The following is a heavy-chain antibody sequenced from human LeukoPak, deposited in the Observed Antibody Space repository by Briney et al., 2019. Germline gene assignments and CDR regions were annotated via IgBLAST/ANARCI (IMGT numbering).Heavy chain of an antibody. CDR2: IYYSENT. D-gene: IGHD6-19*01. Sequence: SETLSLICTVSGGSISSYYWSWIRQPPGKGLEWIGYIYYSENTYYNPSLKSRVTISVDTSKNQFSLKLTSVTAADTAVYYCARDNGSGLIDFWGQGTLVTVSS. CDR1: GGSISSYY. J-gene: IGHJ4*02. CDR3: ARDNGSGLIDF. V-gene: IGHV4-59*01.